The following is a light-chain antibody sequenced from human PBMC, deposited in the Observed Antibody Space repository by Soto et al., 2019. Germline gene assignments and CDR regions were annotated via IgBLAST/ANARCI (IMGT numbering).Light chain of an antibody. CDR2: DAS. J-gene: IGKJ1*01. CDR1: QSVSSSY. CDR3: QQRSNWPSIT. V-gene: IGKV3-11*01. Sequence: VLTQPATLSVSPGERATLSCRASQSVSSSYLAWYQQKPGQAPRLLIYDASNRATGIPARFSGSGSGTDFTLTISSLEPEDFAVYYCQQRSNWPSITFGQGTKVDIK.